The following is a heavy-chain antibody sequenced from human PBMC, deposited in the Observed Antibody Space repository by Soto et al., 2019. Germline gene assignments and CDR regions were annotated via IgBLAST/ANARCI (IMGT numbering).Heavy chain of an antibody. CDR2: ISYDDGTNK. D-gene: IGHD6-19*01. J-gene: IGHJ4*02. V-gene: IGHV3-30-3*01. CDR1: GFTFSSFA. CDR3: AGSIAVAGTPEFDY. Sequence: PGGSLRLSCAASGFTFSSFAMHWVRQAPGKGLEWVALISYDDGTNKYYADSVKGRFTISRDNPKNTLYLQMNSLRPEDTAVYYCAGSIAVAGTPEFDYWGQGTLVTVSS.